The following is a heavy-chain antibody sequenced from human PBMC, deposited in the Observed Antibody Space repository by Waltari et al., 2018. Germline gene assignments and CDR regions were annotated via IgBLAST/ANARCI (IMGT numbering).Heavy chain of an antibody. J-gene: IGHJ4*02. CDR2: ISSSSSTI. D-gene: IGHD5-18*01. Sequence: EVQLVESGGGLVQPGGSLGLSCAASGFSFSSYSMNWVRQAPGKGLEWVSYISSSSSTIYYADSVKGRFTISRDNAKNSLYLQMNSLRDEDTAVYYCASGYTYGFDYWGQGTLVTVSS. CDR1: GFSFSSYS. V-gene: IGHV3-48*02. CDR3: ASGYTYGFDY.